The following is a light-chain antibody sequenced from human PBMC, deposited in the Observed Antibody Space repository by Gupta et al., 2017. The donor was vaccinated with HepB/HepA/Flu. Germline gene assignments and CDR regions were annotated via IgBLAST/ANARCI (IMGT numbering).Light chain of an antibody. J-gene: IGKJ1*01. CDR1: ESISSN. CDR3: QQYNNWPRT. CDR2: GAS. V-gene: IGKV3-15*01. Sequence: DIVMTQSSATLSVSPGERATLSCRASESISSNLAWYQQNPGQAPRLLIYGASTRATGIPARFSGSGSGTEFTLTISSLQSEDFAVYYCQQYNNWPRTFGQGTKVEIK.